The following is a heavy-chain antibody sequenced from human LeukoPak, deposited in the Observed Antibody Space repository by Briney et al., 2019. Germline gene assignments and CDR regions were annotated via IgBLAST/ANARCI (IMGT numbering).Heavy chain of an antibody. J-gene: IGHJ5*02. CDR1: GGSISSSGYY. D-gene: IGHD3-10*01. Sequence: SGPGLVKPSETLSLTCTVSGGSISSSGYYWGWIRQPPGKGLEWIASIYYSGSTYYNPSLKSRVTISVDTSKNQLSLKLSSLTAADTAVYYCARLVRGIPVLYNWFDPWGQGTLVTVSS. CDR3: ARLVRGIPVLYNWFDP. V-gene: IGHV4-39*01. CDR2: IYYSGST.